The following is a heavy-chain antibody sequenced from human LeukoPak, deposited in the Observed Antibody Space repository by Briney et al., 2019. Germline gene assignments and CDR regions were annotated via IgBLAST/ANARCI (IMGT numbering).Heavy chain of an antibody. Sequence: GGSLRLSCAASGFTFSSYGMHWVRQAPGKGLEWVAVISYDGSNKYYADSVKGRFTISRDHSKNTLYLQMNSLRAEDTAVYYCAKEGDYSNYYDYWGQGTLVTVSS. CDR3: AKEGDYSNYYDY. J-gene: IGHJ4*02. D-gene: IGHD4-11*01. V-gene: IGHV3-30*18. CDR2: ISYDGSNK. CDR1: GFTFSSYG.